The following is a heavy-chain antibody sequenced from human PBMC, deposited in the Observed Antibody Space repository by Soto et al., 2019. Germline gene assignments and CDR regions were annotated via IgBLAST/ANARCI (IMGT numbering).Heavy chain of an antibody. D-gene: IGHD5-18*01. CDR2: IIPIFGTA. CDR1: GGTFSSYA. J-gene: IGHJ6*02. CDR3: AASGYSYGRYYGMDV. Sequence: GASVKVSCKASGGTFSSYAISWVRQAPGQGLEWMGGIIPIFGTANYAQKFQGRVTITADESTSTAYMELSSLRSEDTAVYYCAASGYSYGRYYGMDVWGQGTTVTVSS. V-gene: IGHV1-69*13.